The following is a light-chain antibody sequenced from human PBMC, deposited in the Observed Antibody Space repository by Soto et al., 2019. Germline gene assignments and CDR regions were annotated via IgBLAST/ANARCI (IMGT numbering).Light chain of an antibody. CDR1: SSDVGSYNL. J-gene: IGLJ2*01. V-gene: IGLV2-14*02. CDR3: SSYTTSRGV. CDR2: EGS. Sequence: QSVLTQPASVSGSPGQSITISCTGTSSDVGSYNLVSWYQQHPGKAPKLMIYEGSKRPSGVSNRFSGSKSGNTASLTISGLQAEDEADYYCSSYTTSRGVFGGGTKVTVL.